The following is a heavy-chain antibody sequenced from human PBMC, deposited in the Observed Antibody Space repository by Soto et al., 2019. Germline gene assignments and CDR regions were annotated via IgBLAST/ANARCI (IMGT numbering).Heavy chain of an antibody. CDR1: GFNFSSYE. CDR3: ARGVYDSNGYSYP. D-gene: IGHD3-22*01. J-gene: IGHJ5*02. CDR2: ISSSANRI. V-gene: IGHV3-48*03. Sequence: PVGSLRLSCAASGFNFSSYEMNWVRQAPGKGLEWISDISSSANRIYYADSVKGRFTISRDNPKNSLYLQMNSLRAEDTAVYYCARGVYDSNGYSYPWGQGTLVTVSS.